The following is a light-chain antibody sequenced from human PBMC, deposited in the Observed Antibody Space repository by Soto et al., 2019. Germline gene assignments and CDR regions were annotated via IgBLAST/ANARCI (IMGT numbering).Light chain of an antibody. CDR3: CSYVGSDTYVI. J-gene: IGLJ2*01. CDR2: EGR. Sequence: QSVLTQPASVSGSPGQSITTSCTGTSSDVGGYILVSWYQLHPDKAPKLMIYEGRKRPSGVSNRFSGSKSGNTASLTISGLQPEDEAHYYCCSYVGSDTYVIFGGGTKLTVL. CDR1: SSDVGGYIL. V-gene: IGLV2-23*01.